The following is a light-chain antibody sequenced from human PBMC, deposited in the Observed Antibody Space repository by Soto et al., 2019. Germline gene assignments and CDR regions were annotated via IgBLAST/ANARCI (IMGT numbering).Light chain of an antibody. CDR2: DIN. CDR1: SSDVGNYIF. V-gene: IGLV2-14*01. Sequence: QSALTQPASVSVSPGQSITISCTGTSSDVGNYIFVSWYRQHPGKAPKLMIYDINNRPSGVPNRFSGPKSGNTASLTISGLQAEDEADYYCVSYTTSASYVFGTGTKVTVL. CDR3: VSYTTSASYV. J-gene: IGLJ1*01.